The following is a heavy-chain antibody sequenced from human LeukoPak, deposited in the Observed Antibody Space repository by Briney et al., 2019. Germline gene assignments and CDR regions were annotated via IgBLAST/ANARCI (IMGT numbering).Heavy chain of an antibody. CDR3: VRSIYYFDF. Sequence: GGSLRLSCAASEFTFSSHWMHWVCQVPGKGLVWVSRINSDGSSTTYADSVKGRFTISRDNAKNTLYLQMNSLRDEDTAVYYCVRSIYYFDFWGQGTPVTVSS. D-gene: IGHD3-10*01. CDR1: EFTFSSHW. J-gene: IGHJ4*02. V-gene: IGHV3-74*01. CDR2: INSDGSST.